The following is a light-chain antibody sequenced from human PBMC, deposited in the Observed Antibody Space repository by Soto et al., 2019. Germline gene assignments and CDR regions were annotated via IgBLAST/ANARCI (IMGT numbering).Light chain of an antibody. CDR3: SSYTGRYTYV. J-gene: IGLJ1*01. V-gene: IGLV2-14*01. CDR1: SSDVGGYNY. CDR2: EVT. Sequence: QSVLTQPASVSGSPGQSITISCTGTSSDVGGYNYVSWYQQHPGKAPKLMIYEVTNRPSGVSNRFSGSKSGNTASLTISGLQAEDEADYYCSSYTGRYTYVFGTGTKVTVL.